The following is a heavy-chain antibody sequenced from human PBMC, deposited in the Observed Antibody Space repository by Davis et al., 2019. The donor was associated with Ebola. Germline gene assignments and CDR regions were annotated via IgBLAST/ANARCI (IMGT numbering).Heavy chain of an antibody. D-gene: IGHD3-22*01. CDR2: INSDGSST. CDR3: AKAAQKYYYDSSGYHTAYYFDY. V-gene: IGHV3-74*01. Sequence: HTGGSLRLSCAASGFTFSSYWMHWVRHAPGKGLVWVSRINSDGSSTSYADSVKGRFTISRDNSKNTLYLQMNSLRAEDTAVYYCAKAAQKYYYDSSGYHTAYYFDYWGQGTLVTVSS. J-gene: IGHJ4*02. CDR1: GFTFSSYW.